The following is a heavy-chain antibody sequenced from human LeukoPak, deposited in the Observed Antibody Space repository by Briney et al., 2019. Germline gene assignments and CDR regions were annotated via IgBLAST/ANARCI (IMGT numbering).Heavy chain of an antibody. CDR3: AHRPPWGRPCLFDY. CDR1: GFSLRTSGVG. D-gene: IGHD3-16*01. J-gene: IGHJ4*02. CDR2: IYWDDDK. V-gene: IGHV2-5*02. Sequence: SGPTLVNPTQTLTLTCTFSGFSLRTSGVGVGWIRQPPGKALEWLALIYWDDDKRYSPSLKSRLTITKDTSKNQVVLTMTNMDPVDTATYYCAHRPPWGRPCLFDYWGQGTLVTVSS.